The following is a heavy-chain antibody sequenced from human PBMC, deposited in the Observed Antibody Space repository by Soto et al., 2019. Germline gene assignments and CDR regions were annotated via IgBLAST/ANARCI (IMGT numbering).Heavy chain of an antibody. CDR2: IYYSGST. CDR1: DGSISSSSYY. J-gene: IGHJ4*02. D-gene: IGHD3-10*01. Sequence: PSGTLSLTCAVSDGSISSSSYYWGWIRQPPGKGLEWIGSIYYSGSTYYNPSLKSRVTISVDTSKTQSSLKLSSVTAADTAAYYFAIVWCFYYSCALCRTHHFDYRGRGALVIVSA. CDR3: AIVWCFYYSCALCRTHHFDY. V-gene: IGHV4-39*01.